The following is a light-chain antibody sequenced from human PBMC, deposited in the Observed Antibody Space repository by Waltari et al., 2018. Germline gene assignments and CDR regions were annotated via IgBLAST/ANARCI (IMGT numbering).Light chain of an antibody. J-gene: IGLJ3*02. CDR2: NTT. CDR3: VLYIGSASWV. CDR1: SASVSTTYY. V-gene: IGLV8-61*01. Sequence: QTVVTQEPSFSVSPGGAVTLTCGLTSASVSTTYYPSWYQQTPGQAPRTLIYNTTTHSSVVPDRFAGSILGNKAGLTISGAQAEDESEYYCVLYIGSASWVCGGGTQLTVL.